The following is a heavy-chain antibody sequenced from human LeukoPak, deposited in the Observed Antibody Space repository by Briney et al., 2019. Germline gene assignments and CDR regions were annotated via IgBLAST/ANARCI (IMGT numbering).Heavy chain of an antibody. CDR2: IYYSGST. V-gene: IGHV4-59*08. CDR1: GGSISSYY. J-gene: IGHJ5*02. CDR3: ARTDPAAGFDP. Sequence: KPSETLSLTCTVSGGSISSYYWSWIRQPPGKGLEWIGYIYYSGSTNYNPSLKSRVTISVDTSKNQFSLKLSSVTAADTAVYYCARTDPAAGFDPWGQGTLVTVSS. D-gene: IGHD2-2*01.